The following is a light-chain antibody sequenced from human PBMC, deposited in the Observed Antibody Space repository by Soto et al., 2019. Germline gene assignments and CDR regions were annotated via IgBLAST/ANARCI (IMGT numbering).Light chain of an antibody. CDR1: QNIFTW. J-gene: IGKJ2*03. CDR2: KSS. Sequence: DIQMTQSPSTLSASLGDRVTITCRASQNIFTWLAWYQKKPGKAPTLLIYKSSSLQSGVPLRFSGSGSGTEFTLTNDSLQPDDFATYYCQQYSSYYSFGQGTKLEI. CDR3: QQYSSYYS. V-gene: IGKV1-5*03.